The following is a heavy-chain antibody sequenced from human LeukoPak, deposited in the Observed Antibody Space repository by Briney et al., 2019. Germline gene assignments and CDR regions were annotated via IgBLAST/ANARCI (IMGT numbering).Heavy chain of an antibody. CDR3: ARSIAAAGPY. V-gene: IGHV3-21*01. Sequence: GGSLRLSCAASGFTFSTFTMNWVRQAPGKGLEWVSSISETSGHIYYADSVKGRFTISRDNAQNSVFLQMDSLRVEDMAIYYCARSIAAAGPYWGQGTLVTVSS. J-gene: IGHJ4*02. CDR1: GFTFSTFT. CDR2: ISETSGHI. D-gene: IGHD6-13*01.